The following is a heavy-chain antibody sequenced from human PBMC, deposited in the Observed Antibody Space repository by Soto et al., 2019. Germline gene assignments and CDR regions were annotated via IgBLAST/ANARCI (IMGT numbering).Heavy chain of an antibody. Sequence: ASVKVSCKASGYTFTSYDINWVRQATGQGLEWMGWISAYNGKTNYAQNVQGRVTMTTDTSTRTAYMDLRSLRSDDTAVYYCARGGDVNYYHGMDVWGQGTTVTVSS. CDR1: GYTFTSYD. V-gene: IGHV1-18*01. CDR3: ARGGDVNYYHGMDV. CDR2: ISAYNGKT. D-gene: IGHD5-12*01. J-gene: IGHJ6*02.